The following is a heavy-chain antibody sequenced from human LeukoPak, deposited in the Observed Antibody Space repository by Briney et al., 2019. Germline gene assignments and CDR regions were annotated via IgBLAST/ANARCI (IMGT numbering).Heavy chain of an antibody. CDR1: GYTFTGYY. V-gene: IGHV1-2*02. Sequence: GASVKVSCKASGYTFTGYYMHWVRQAPEQGLEWMGWINPNSGGTNYAQKFQGRVTMTRDTSISTAYMELSRLRSDDTAVYYCARDTRRLKDYDFWSGPVYYFDYWGQGTLVTVSS. CDR3: ARDTRRLKDYDFWSGPVYYFDY. J-gene: IGHJ4*02. D-gene: IGHD3-3*01. CDR2: INPNSGGT.